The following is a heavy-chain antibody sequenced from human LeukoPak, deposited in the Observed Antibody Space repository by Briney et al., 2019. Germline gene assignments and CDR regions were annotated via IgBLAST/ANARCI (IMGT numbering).Heavy chain of an antibody. Sequence: SETLSHTCAVYGGSFSGYYWSWIRQPPGKGLEWIGEINHSGSTNYNPSLKSRVTISVDTSKNQFSLKLSSVTAADTAVYYCARGVLSLRYYYYMDVWGKGTTVTVSS. CDR2: INHSGST. CDR3: ARGVLSLRYYYYMDV. J-gene: IGHJ6*03. V-gene: IGHV4-34*01. D-gene: IGHD2/OR15-2a*01. CDR1: GGSFSGYY.